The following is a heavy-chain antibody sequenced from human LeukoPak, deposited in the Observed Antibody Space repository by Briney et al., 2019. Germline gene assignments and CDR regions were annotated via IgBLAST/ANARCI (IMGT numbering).Heavy chain of an antibody. CDR2: IRYDGSNK. D-gene: IGHD3-16*01. V-gene: IGHV3-30*02. CDR1: GFTFCSYG. Sequence: GGSLRLSCAASGFTFCSYGMHWVRQAPGKGLEWVAFIRYDGSNKYYADSVKGRFTISRDNSKNTLYLQMNSLRAEDTAVYYCAKDLGVLTRGFDIWGQGTMVTVSS. CDR3: AKDLGVLTRGFDI. J-gene: IGHJ3*02.